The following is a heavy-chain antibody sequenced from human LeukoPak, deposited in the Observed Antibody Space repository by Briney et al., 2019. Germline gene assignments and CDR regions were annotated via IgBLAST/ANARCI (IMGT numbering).Heavy chain of an antibody. J-gene: IGHJ4*02. CDR1: GFTFSSYW. CDR2: IKQDGSDK. CDR3: ARDLRSLAYCGGDCYSVPFDY. Sequence: TGGSLRLSCAASGFTFSSYWMSWVRQAPGKGLEWVANIKQDGSDKYYVDSVKGRFTISRDNAKNSLYLQMNSLRAEDTAVYYCARDLRSLAYCGGDCYSVPFDYWGQGTLVTVSS. V-gene: IGHV3-7*01. D-gene: IGHD2-21*02.